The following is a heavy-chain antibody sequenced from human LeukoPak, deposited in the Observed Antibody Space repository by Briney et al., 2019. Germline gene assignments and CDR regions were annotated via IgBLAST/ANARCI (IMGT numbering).Heavy chain of an antibody. CDR2: IYYSGST. Sequence: SETLSLTCTVSGGSISSSSYYWSWIRQPPGKGLEWIGYIYYSGSTDYNPSLKSRVTISVDTSKNQFSLKLSSVTAADTAVYYCAREIRFLEWLLGVNWFDPWGQGTLVTVSS. D-gene: IGHD3-3*01. CDR1: GGSISSSSYY. J-gene: IGHJ5*02. CDR3: AREIRFLEWLLGVNWFDP. V-gene: IGHV4-61*05.